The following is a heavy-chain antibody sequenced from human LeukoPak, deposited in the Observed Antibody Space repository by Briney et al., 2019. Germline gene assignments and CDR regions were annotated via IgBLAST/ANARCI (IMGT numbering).Heavy chain of an antibody. CDR1: GGSISSGDYY. CDR2: IYYSGST. Sequence: SETLSLTCTVSGGSISSGDYYWSWIRQPPGKGLEWIGYIYYSGSTYYNPSLKSRVTISVDTSKNQFSLKLSSVTAADTAVYYCARTPDDFWSGYWVFDPWGQGTLVTVSS. CDR3: ARTPDDFWSGYWVFDP. V-gene: IGHV4-30-4*08. D-gene: IGHD3-3*01. J-gene: IGHJ5*02.